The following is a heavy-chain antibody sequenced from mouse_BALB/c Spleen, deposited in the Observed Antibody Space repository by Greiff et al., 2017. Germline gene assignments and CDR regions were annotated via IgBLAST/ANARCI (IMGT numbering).Heavy chain of an antibody. J-gene: IGHJ4*01. CDR3: ARSRYGSSYAMDY. CDR1: GYTFPSYW. Sequence: QVQLQQPGAELVKPGASVKLSCKASGYTFPSYWMHWVKQRPGQGLEWIGEINPSNGRTNYNEKFKSKATLTVDKSSSTAYMQLSSLTSEDSAVYYCARSRYGSSYAMDYWGQGTSVTVSS. V-gene: IGHV1S81*02. D-gene: IGHD1-1*01. CDR2: INPSNGRT.